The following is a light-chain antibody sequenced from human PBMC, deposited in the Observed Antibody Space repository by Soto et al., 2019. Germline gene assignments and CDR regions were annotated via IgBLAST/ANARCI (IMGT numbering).Light chain of an antibody. J-gene: IGKJ1*01. CDR3: QEYSSYTWT. Sequence: LQVTQSPSSLSASVGDRGTIPCRASQGISSCLAWYQQKPGKAPKLLIYAASSLQSGVPSRFSGSGSGTEFTLTISSLQPDDFATFYCQEYSSYTWTFGHGTKVDIK. CDR2: AAS. V-gene: IGKV1D-16*01. CDR1: QGISSC.